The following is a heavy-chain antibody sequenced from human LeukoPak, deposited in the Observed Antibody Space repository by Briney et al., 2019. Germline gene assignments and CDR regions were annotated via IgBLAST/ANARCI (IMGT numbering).Heavy chain of an antibody. J-gene: IGHJ4*02. D-gene: IGHD3-22*01. CDR2: ISSSGSTI. Sequence: GGSLRLSCAASGFTFSSNEMNWVRQAPGKGLEWASYISSSGSTIYYADSVKGRFTISRDNAKNSLYLQMNSLRAEDTAVYYCARVGHYYDSSGYYRIFDYWGQGTLVTVSS. CDR3: ARVGHYYDSSGYYRIFDY. V-gene: IGHV3-48*03. CDR1: GFTFSSNE.